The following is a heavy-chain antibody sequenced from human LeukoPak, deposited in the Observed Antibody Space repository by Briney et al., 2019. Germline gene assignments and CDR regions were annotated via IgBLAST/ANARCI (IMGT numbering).Heavy chain of an antibody. Sequence: SVKVSCKASGGTFNTYTFHWVRQAPGQGLEWVGRIIPMLEITNYPQKLQGRVTITADESTSAAYMELSSLTSEDTAVYYCARESPHSSGWDNSFDIWGQGTMVTVSS. CDR3: ARESPHSSGWDNSFDI. CDR2: IIPMLEIT. CDR1: GGTFNTYT. D-gene: IGHD6-19*01. V-gene: IGHV1-69*04. J-gene: IGHJ3*02.